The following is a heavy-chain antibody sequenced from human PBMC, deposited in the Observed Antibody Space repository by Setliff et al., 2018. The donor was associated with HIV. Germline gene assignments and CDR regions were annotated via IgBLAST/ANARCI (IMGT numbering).Heavy chain of an antibody. V-gene: IGHV7-4-1*02. CDR1: GYTFTSYA. CDR2: INTNTGNP. CDR3: ARRPVVVVAATLDAFDI. D-gene: IGHD2-15*01. J-gene: IGHJ3*02. Sequence: VASVKVSCKASGYTFTSYAMNWVRQAPGQGLEWMGWINTNTGNPTYAQGFTGRFVFSLDTSVSTAYLQISSLKAEDTAVYYCARRPVVVVAATLDAFDIWGQGTMVTVSS.